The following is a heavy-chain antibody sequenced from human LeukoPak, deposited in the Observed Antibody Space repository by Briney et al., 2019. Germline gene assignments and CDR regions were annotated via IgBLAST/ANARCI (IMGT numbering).Heavy chain of an antibody. CDR2: IYTNGNT. Sequence: GGSLRLSCATSGFTFSTYAMSWVRQAPGKGLEWVSGIYTNGNTRYADSVRGRFTISRDNSKNTLYLQMHSLRVDDTAVYYCAHLVWEYVGGLDVWGQGTTVTVSS. CDR1: GFTFSTYA. D-gene: IGHD3/OR15-3a*01. CDR3: AHLVWEYVGGLDV. V-gene: IGHV3-23*05. J-gene: IGHJ6*02.